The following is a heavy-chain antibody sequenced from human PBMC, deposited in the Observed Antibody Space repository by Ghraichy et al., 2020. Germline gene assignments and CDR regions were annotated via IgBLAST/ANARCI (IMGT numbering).Heavy chain of an antibody. D-gene: IGHD2-21*01. V-gene: IGHV3-23*01. CDR3: AKLRAFGSCGGDCYVDY. J-gene: IGHJ4*02. CDR2: ISGSGGAT. CDR1: GFTFSTYA. Sequence: GGSLRLSCTASGFTFSTYAMSWVRQAPGKGLEWVSAISGSGGATYYADSVKGRFTISRDNSRNTLYLQMNSLRAEDTAVFYCAKLRAFGSCGGDCYVDYWGQGTLVTVSS.